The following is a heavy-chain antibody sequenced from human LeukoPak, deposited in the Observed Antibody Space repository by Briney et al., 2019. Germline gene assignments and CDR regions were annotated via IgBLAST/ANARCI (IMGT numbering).Heavy chain of an antibody. CDR3: ARGDCSGDCYHPLYY. Sequence: PGGSLRLSCAASGFTFSTYAMHRVRQAPGQGLDWVAFIRHDRSIKYYADSVKGRFTISRDNSKTTLYLQMNSLRPEDTAVYYCARGDCSGDCYHPLYYWGQGSLVTVSS. CDR1: GFTFSTYA. J-gene: IGHJ4*02. D-gene: IGHD2-21*02. CDR2: IRHDRSIK. V-gene: IGHV3-30*02.